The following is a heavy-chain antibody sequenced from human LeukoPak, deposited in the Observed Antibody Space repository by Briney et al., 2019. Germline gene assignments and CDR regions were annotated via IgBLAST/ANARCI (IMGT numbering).Heavy chain of an antibody. V-gene: IGHV1-46*01. D-gene: IGHD4-11*01. CDR3: AKDRGTVTTFLDY. CDR1: GYTFTSYY. CDR2: INPSGGST. Sequence: ASVKVSCKASGYTFTSYYMHWVRQAPGQGLEWMGIINPSGGSTSYAQRFQGRVTMTRDTSTSTVYMELSSLRSEDTAVYYCAKDRGTVTTFLDYWGQGTLVTVSS. J-gene: IGHJ4*02.